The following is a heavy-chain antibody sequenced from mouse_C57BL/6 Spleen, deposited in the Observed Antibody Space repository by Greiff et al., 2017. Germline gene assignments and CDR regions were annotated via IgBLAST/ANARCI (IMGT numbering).Heavy chain of an antibody. Sequence: QVQLQQPGAELVMPGASVKLSCKASGYTFTSYWMHWVKQRPGQGLEWIGEIDPSDSYTNYNQKFKGKSTLTVDKSSSTAYMQLSSLTSEDSAVXFSARPRSDDKYYFVHRGEGTTLTVSS. CDR2: IDPSDSYT. CDR1: GYTFTSYW. V-gene: IGHV1-69*01. J-gene: IGHJ2*01. CDR3: ARPRSDDKYYFVH. D-gene: IGHD2-10*02.